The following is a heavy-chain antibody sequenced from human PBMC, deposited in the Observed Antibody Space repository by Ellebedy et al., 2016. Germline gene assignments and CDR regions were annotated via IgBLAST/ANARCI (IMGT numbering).Heavy chain of an antibody. Sequence: SETLSLXCTVSGGSISSGGYYWSWIRQHPGKGLEWIGYIYYSGSTYYNPSLKSRVTISVDTSKNQFSLKLSSVTAADTAVYYCARGYCSSTSCYVDYWGQGTLVTVSS. J-gene: IGHJ4*02. CDR3: ARGYCSSTSCYVDY. CDR1: GGSISSGGYY. V-gene: IGHV4-31*03. D-gene: IGHD2-2*01. CDR2: IYYSGST.